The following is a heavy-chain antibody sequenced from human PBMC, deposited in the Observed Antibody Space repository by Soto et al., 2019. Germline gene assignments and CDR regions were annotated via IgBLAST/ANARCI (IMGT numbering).Heavy chain of an antibody. CDR2: IYHSGST. V-gene: IGHV4-30-2*01. J-gene: IGHJ5*02. Sequence: QLQLQESGSGLVKPSQTLSLTCAVSGGSISSGGYSWSWIRQPPGKGLEWIGYIYHSGSTYYNPSLKSRVTISVDRSKNQCSLKLSSVTAADTAVYYCARGNYDILTGPNWFDPWGQGTLVTVSS. CDR1: GGSISSGGYS. D-gene: IGHD3-9*01. CDR3: ARGNYDILTGPNWFDP.